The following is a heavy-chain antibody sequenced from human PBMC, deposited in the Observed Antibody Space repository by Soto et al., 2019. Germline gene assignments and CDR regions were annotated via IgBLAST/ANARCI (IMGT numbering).Heavy chain of an antibody. CDR1: GYTFTGYF. CDR3: ARESYNHDGFDI. V-gene: IGHV1-2*02. Sequence: ASVKVSCKASGYTFTGYFIHWVRQAPGQGLEWMGSINPNSGVTNYAESFQGRVTMTRDMSARTAYMDLTSLRSDDTAVYYCARESYNHDGFDIWGPGKLMTVSS. D-gene: IGHD3-10*01. J-gene: IGHJ3*02. CDR2: INPNSGVT.